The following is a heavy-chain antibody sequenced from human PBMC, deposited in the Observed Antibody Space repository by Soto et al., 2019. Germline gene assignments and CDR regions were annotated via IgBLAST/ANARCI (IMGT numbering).Heavy chain of an antibody. V-gene: IGHV3-11*06. CDR2: ISSSGSLT. J-gene: IGHJ6*01. Sequence: QVQLVESGGGLVRPGEPLSLSCAASGFTFSDHYMSWIRQAPGKGLEWISYISSSGSLTNYADSVKGRFTISRANGKKSLNLQMNNLTAEAKDLYYFARGRLTYYYSGLDVWGQGTRVTVSA. CDR1: GFTFSDHY. CDR3: ARGRLTYYYSGLDV. D-gene: IGHD3-16*01.